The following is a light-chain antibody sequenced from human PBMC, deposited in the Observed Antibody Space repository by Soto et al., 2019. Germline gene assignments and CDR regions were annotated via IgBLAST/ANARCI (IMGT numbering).Light chain of an antibody. CDR1: QSISSW. J-gene: IGKJ1*01. V-gene: IGKV1-5*03. CDR3: QHFNSYPWT. Sequence: DIHIAHSPSTLSSSLVDRVTITCRASQSISSWLAWYQQKPGKAPKLLINKASSLESGVPSRFSGSGSGTEFTLTISSLQPDDFATYYCQHFNSYPWTFGQGTKVDI. CDR2: KAS.